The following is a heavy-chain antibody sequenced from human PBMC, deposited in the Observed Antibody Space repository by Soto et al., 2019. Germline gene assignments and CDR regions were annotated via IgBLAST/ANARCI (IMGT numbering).Heavy chain of an antibody. D-gene: IGHD2-2*01. CDR1: GFTFSDYY. V-gene: IGHV3-11*01. CDR3: ARYVTGLGSRYCSSTSCYQALIP. J-gene: IGHJ5*02. Sequence: GGSLRLSCAASGFTFSDYYMSWIRQAPGKGLEWVSYISSSGSTIYYADSVKGRFTISRDNAKNSLYLQMNSLRAEDTAVYYCARYVTGLGSRYCSSTSCYQALIPWGQGTLVTVSS. CDR2: ISSSGSTI.